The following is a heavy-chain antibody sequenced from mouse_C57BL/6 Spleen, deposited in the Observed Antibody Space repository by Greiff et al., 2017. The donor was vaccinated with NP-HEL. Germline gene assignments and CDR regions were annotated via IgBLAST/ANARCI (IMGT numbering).Heavy chain of an antibody. CDR3: ARGITTVLDY. V-gene: IGHV5-17*01. Sequence: VQLQQSGGGLVKPGGSLKLSCAASGFTFSDYGMHWVRQAPEKGLEWVAYISSGSSTIYYADTVKGRFTISRDNAKNTLFLQMTSLRSEDTAMYYCARGITTVLDYWGQGTTLTVSS. J-gene: IGHJ2*01. CDR2: ISSGSSTI. CDR1: GFTFSDYG. D-gene: IGHD1-1*01.